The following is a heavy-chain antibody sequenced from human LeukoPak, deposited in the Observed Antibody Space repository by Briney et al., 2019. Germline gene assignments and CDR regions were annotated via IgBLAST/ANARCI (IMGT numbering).Heavy chain of an antibody. CDR1: GFTFSSYG. V-gene: IGHV3-30*02. CDR2: IRYDGSNK. J-gene: IGHJ6*02. D-gene: IGHD6-13*01. CDR3: AKDQLIIAAADYYYYYGMDV. Sequence: GGSLRLSCAASGFTFSSYGMHWVRQAPGKGLEWVAFIRYDGSNKYYADSVKGRFTISRDNSKNTLYLQMNSLRAEDTAVYYCAKDQLIIAAADYYYYYGMDVWGQGTTVTVSS.